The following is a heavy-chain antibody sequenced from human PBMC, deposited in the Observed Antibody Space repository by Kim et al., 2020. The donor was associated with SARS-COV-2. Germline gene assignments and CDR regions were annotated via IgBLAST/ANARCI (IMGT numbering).Heavy chain of an antibody. D-gene: IGHD6-19*01. V-gene: IGHV4-39*01. CDR1: GVSISSTSYR. CDR3: ARGYRSDWSLDL. J-gene: IGHJ2*01. Sequence: SETLSLTCTVSGVSISSTSYRWDWIRQPPGKGLEWIGTVYYSGVAYYNPFLESRVTMSVDTSNRQFSLEMRSVTAADTAVYYCARGYRSDWSLDLW. CDR2: VYYSGVA.